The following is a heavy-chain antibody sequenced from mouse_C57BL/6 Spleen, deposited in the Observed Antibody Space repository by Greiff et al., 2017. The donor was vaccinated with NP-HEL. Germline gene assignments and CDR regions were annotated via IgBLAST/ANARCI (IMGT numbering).Heavy chain of an antibody. CDR1: GYTFTSYW. CDR2: IHPNSGST. CDR3: ARRGDGYYYYFDY. Sequence: QVQLQQPGAELVKPGASVKLSCKASGYTFTSYWMHWVKQRPGQGLEWIGMIHPNSGSTNYNEKFKSKATLTVDKSSSTAYMQLSSLTSEDSAVYYCARRGDGYYYYFDYWGQGTSVTVSS. J-gene: IGHJ4*01. D-gene: IGHD2-3*01. V-gene: IGHV1-64*01.